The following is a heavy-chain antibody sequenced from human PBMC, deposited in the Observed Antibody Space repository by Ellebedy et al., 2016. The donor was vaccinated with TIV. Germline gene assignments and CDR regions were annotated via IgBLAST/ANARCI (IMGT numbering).Heavy chain of an antibody. CDR3: ARDGYLSPNWFDP. CDR1: GFTVSSNY. J-gene: IGHJ5*02. Sequence: PGGSLRLSCAASGFTVSSNYMSWVRQAPGKGLEWVSVIYSGGSTDYADSVKGRFTISRDNSKNTLYLQMNSLRAEDTAVYYCARDGYLSPNWFDPWGQGTLVTVSS. D-gene: IGHD5-12*01. V-gene: IGHV3-53*01. CDR2: IYSGGST.